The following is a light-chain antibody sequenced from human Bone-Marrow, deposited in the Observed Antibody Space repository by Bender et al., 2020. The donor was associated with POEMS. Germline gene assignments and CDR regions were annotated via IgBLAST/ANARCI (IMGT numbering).Light chain of an antibody. V-gene: IGLV1-40*01. CDR2: GNS. CDR3: QSYDSSLSASV. J-gene: IGLJ3*02. Sequence: QSALTQPPSVSGAPGRRVTISCTGSWSNIGANYDLHWYQLLPGAPPKLPIYGNSNRPSGVPDRFSGPKSGTSASLAITGLQADDEADSYCQSYDSSLSASVFGGGTKLTVL. CDR1: WSNIGANYD.